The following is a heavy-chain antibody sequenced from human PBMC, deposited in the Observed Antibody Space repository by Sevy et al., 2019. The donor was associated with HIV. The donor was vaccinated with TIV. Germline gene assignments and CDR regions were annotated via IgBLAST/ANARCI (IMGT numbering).Heavy chain of an antibody. J-gene: IGHJ6*03. V-gene: IGHV3-11*01. Sequence: GGFLRLSCAASGFTFSDYYMSWIRQAPGKGLEWVSYISSSGSTIYYADSVKGRFTISRDNAKNSLYLQMNSLRAEDTAVYYCARAHYYYYYMDVWGKGTTVTVSS. CDR2: ISSSGSTI. CDR3: ARAHYYYYYMDV. CDR1: GFTFSDYY.